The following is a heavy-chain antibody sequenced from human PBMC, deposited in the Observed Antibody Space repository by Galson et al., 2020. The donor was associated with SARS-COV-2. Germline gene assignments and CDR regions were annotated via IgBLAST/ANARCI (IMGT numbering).Heavy chain of an antibody. CDR3: AACIVGATKREYYYYYGMDV. CDR1: GFTSSSYG. D-gene: IGHD1-26*01. J-gene: IGHJ6*02. V-gene: IGHV3-30*03. Sequence: TGGSLRLSCAASGFTSSSYGMHWVRQAPGKGLEWVAVISYDGSNKYYADSVKGRFTISRDNSKNTLYLQMNSLRAEDTAVYYCAACIVGATKREYYYYYGMDVWGQGTTVTVSS. CDR2: ISYDGSNK.